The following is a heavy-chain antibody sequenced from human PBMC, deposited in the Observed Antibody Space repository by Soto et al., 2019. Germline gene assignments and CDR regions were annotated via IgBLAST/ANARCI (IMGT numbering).Heavy chain of an antibody. D-gene: IGHD7-27*01. Sequence: EVQVLESGGGLVQPGGSLRLSGAGSGSTFINYAMNWVRQAPGKGLEWVSSISGGGDAAFFPDSVRGRFTISRDNSKNTVTLQMNSLGVDDTAVYYCARKILGSTTRPNYWYFDLWGRGTLVTVSS. CDR3: ARKILGSTTRPNYWYFDL. V-gene: IGHV3-23*01. J-gene: IGHJ2*01. CDR2: ISGGGDAA. CDR1: GSTFINYA.